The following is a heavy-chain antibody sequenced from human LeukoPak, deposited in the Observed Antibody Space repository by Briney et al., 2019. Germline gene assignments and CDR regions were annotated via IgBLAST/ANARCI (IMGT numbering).Heavy chain of an antibody. CDR1: GFTFSSYA. J-gene: IGHJ4*02. Sequence: GRSLRLSCAASGFTFSSYAMHWVRQAPGKGLEWVSSISSSSSYIYYADSVKGRFTISRDNAKNSLYLQMNSLRAEDTAVYYCARGDSSSWFMVPTDYWGQGTLVTVSS. CDR3: ARGDSSSWFMVPTDY. D-gene: IGHD6-13*01. V-gene: IGHV3-21*01. CDR2: ISSSSSYI.